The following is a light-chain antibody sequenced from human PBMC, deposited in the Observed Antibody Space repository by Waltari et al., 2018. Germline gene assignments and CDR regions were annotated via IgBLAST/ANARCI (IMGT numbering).Light chain of an antibody. CDR3: QQYNNWPRT. Sequence: EIVMTRSPATLSVSPGERATLSCRASQSVTSKLAWYQQKPGQAPRLLFYGASTRATGIPARFSGSGSGTEFTLTISSLQSEDFAVYYCQQYNNWPRTFGGGTKVEIK. V-gene: IGKV3-15*01. J-gene: IGKJ4*01. CDR2: GAS. CDR1: QSVTSK.